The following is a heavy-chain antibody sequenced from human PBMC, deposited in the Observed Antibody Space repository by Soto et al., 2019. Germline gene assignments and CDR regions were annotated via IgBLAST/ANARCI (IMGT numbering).Heavy chain of an antibody. V-gene: IGHV3-30*04. CDR3: AKNYDSSGPDAFDI. J-gene: IGHJ3*02. CDR2: ISCGGSNK. CDR1: GFTFSSYA. D-gene: IGHD3-22*01. Sequence: GGSLRLSCAASGFTFSSYAMHWVLQAPGKGLEWVAVISCGGSNKYYADSVKGRFTISRDNSKNTLYLQMNSLRAEDTAVYYCAKNYDSSGPDAFDIWGQGTMVTVSS.